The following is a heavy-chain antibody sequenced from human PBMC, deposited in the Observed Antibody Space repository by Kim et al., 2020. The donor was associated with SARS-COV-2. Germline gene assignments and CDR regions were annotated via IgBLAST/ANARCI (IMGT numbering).Heavy chain of an antibody. CDR2: INAGNGNT. V-gene: IGHV1-3*01. D-gene: IGHD4-17*01. J-gene: IGHJ4*02. CDR3: ATSTVTQYYFDY. CDR1: GYTFTSYA. Sequence: ASVKVSCKASGYTFTSYAMHWVRQAPGQRLEWMGWINAGNGNTKYSQKFQGRVTITRDTSASTAYMELSSLRSEDTAVYYCATSTVTQYYFDYWGQGTLVTVSS.